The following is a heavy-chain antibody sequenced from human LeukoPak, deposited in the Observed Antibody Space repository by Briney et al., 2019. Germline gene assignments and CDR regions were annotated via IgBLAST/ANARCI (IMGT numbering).Heavy chain of an antibody. CDR2: INSDGSST. V-gene: IGHV3-74*01. D-gene: IGHD5-18*01. CDR1: GCTFSSYW. CDR3: ARKAGGYSYGPLDY. J-gene: IGHJ4*02. Sequence: GGSLRLSCAASGCTFSSYWMHWVRQAPGKGLVWVSRINSDGSSTSYADSVKGRFTISRDNAKNTLYLQMNSLRAEDTAVYYCARKAGGYSYGPLDYWGQGTLVTVSS.